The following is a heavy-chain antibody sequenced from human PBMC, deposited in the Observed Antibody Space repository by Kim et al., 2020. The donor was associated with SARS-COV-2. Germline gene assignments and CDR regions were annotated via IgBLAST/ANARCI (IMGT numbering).Heavy chain of an antibody. Sequence: SETLSLTCAVSGCSISGCIFLWGWILQPPGKGRVWAGSIFSGGSTPDNPTLKSRVTVYEATSTKHFHMKLTSVTAADVAVCDRARADPHVRQLDS. CDR1: GCSISGCIFL. V-gene: IGHV4-39*02. CDR2: IFSGGST. J-gene: IGHJ5*01. D-gene: IGHD3-10*02. CDR3: ARADPHVRQLDS.